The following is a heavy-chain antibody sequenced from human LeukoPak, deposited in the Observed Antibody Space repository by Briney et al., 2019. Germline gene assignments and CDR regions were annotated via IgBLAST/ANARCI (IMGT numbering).Heavy chain of an antibody. J-gene: IGHJ4*02. CDR2: IYSGGSR. V-gene: IGHV3-53*01. Sequence: PGGSLRLSCAASGFTVINNYMSWVRQAPGKGLEWVSLIYSGGSRYYADSVKGRFTISRDNSKNTLYLQMNSLRADDTAVYYCASYSSLDYWGQGALVTVSS. CDR1: GFTVINNY. CDR3: ASYSSLDY. D-gene: IGHD3-22*01.